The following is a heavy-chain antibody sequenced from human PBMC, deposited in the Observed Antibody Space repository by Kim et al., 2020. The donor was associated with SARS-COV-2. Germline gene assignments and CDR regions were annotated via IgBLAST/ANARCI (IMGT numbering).Heavy chain of an antibody. D-gene: IGHD3-10*01. V-gene: IGHV3-74*01. Sequence: GGSLRLSCAASEFIISRDWMHWVRQAPGKGLVWVSHISPNGRATNYADSVKGRFTISRDDAKNTLYLQMNSLRVDDTAVYYCARGGQGGMGVWGQGTTVTVSS. CDR2: ISPNGRAT. CDR3: ARGGQGGMGV. J-gene: IGHJ6*02. CDR1: EFIISRDW.